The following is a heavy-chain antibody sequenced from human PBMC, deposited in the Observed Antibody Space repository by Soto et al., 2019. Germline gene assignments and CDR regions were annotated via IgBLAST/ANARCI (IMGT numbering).Heavy chain of an antibody. Sequence: QVQLQESGPGLVKPSQTLSLTCTVSGGSITRGGYYWTWIRQHPGKGLEWIGYIYYSGRTYYNPSLKSRLTISVDTSKNQFSLKLSSVTAADTAVYYCARVDSGGYAYFDYWGQGTLVTVSS. V-gene: IGHV4-31*03. CDR2: IYYSGRT. CDR3: ARVDSGGYAYFDY. D-gene: IGHD5-12*01. J-gene: IGHJ4*02. CDR1: GGSITRGGYY.